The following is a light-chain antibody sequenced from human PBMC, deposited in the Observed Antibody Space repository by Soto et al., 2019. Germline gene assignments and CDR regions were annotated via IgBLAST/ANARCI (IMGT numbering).Light chain of an antibody. Sequence: QSVLTQPPSASGTPGQRVTISCSGSSSNIGSNTVNWYQQLPGTAPTLLIYSNNQRPSGVPDRFSCSKSGTSASLAISGLQSEDEAEYYCAAWDDSLAHVVFGGGTKLTVL. CDR3: AAWDDSLAHVV. J-gene: IGLJ2*01. CDR1: SSNIGSNT. CDR2: SNN. V-gene: IGLV1-44*01.